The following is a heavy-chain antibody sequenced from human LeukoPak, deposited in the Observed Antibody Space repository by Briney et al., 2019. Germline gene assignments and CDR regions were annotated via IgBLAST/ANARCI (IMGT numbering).Heavy chain of an antibody. J-gene: IGHJ4*02. CDR1: GGSISSYY. Sequence: SETLSLTCTVSGGSISSYYWSWIRQPPGKGLEWIGYIYNSGSTNYNPSLKSRVTISVDTSKNQFSLKLSSVTAADTAVYYCARSEGRDGYNFDYWGQGTLVTVSS. CDR2: IYNSGST. D-gene: IGHD5-24*01. CDR3: ARSEGRDGYNFDY. V-gene: IGHV4-59*01.